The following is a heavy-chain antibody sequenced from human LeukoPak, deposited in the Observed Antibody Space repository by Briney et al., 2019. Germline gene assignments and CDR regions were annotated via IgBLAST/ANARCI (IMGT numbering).Heavy chain of an antibody. D-gene: IGHD6-13*01. Sequence: ASVKVSCKASGYTFTGYYLHWVRQAPGQGLEWMGRLNPNSGNTGYAQKFQGRVTMTRNTAISTAYMELSSLRSEDTAVYYCAREGQLAFDYWGQGTLVTVSS. CDR1: GYTFTGYY. CDR3: AREGQLAFDY. V-gene: IGHV1-8*02. J-gene: IGHJ4*02. CDR2: LNPNSGNT.